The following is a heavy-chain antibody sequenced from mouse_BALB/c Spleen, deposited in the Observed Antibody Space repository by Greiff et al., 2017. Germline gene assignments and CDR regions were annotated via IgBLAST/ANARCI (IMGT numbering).Heavy chain of an antibody. CDR3: AREDEAMDY. J-gene: IGHJ4*01. CDR2: IYPGDGDT. CDR1: GYTFTSYW. V-gene: IGHV1-87*01. Sequence: QVQLQQSGAELVRPGASVKLSCKASGYTFTSYWMQWVKQRPGQGLEWIGAIYPGDGDTRYTQKFKGKATLTADKSSSTAYMQLSSLASEDSAVYYCAREDEAMDYWGQGTSVTVSA.